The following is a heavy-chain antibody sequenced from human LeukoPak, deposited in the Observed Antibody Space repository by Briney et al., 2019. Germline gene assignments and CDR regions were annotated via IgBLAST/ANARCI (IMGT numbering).Heavy chain of an antibody. D-gene: IGHD6-13*01. Sequence: PSETLSLTCTVSGGSIGSGDYYWAWIRQPPGRWLELIRSIYYSGSTYYNPSLKSRVTISVDTSKNQFSLRLSSVTAADTAVYYCARLQLAAAGNRWFDPWGQGTLVTVSS. V-gene: IGHV4-39*01. CDR1: GGSIGSGDYY. CDR2: IYYSGST. CDR3: ARLQLAAAGNRWFDP. J-gene: IGHJ5*02.